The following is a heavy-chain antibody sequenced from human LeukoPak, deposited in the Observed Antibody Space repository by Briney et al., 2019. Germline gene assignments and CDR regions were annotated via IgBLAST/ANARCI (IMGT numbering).Heavy chain of an antibody. CDR3: ARDLAYSSSWYHYYYMDV. J-gene: IGHJ6*03. Sequence: SETLSLTCTVSGGSISSSSYYWGWIRQPPGKGLEWIGSIYYSGSTYYNPSLKSRVTMSVDTSKNQFSLKLSSVTAADTAVYYCARDLAYSSSWYHYYYMDVWGKGTTVTVSS. D-gene: IGHD6-13*01. V-gene: IGHV4-39*07. CDR2: IYYSGST. CDR1: GGSISSSSYY.